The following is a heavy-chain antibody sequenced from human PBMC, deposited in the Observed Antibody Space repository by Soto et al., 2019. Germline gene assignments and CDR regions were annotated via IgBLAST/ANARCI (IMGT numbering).Heavy chain of an antibody. D-gene: IGHD2-2*01. J-gene: IGHJ3*02. V-gene: IGHV4-34*01. Sequence: SETLSLTCAVYGGSFSGHYWTWIRQPPGKGLEWIGEINNSGSTNSNPSLKSRVTTSVDTSKNQFSLKLSSVTAADTAVFYCARGRFCTTTSCIRAFDIWGQGTMVTVSS. CDR1: GGSFSGHY. CDR2: INNSGST. CDR3: ARGRFCTTTSCIRAFDI.